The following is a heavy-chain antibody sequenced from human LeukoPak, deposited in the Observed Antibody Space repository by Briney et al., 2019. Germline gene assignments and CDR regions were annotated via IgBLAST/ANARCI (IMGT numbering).Heavy chain of an antibody. CDR3: ARGPGPADDGGGYCFDY. V-gene: IGHV1-18*01. J-gene: IGHJ4*02. CDR1: GYNFAIRG. Sequence: ASVKVSCKASGYNFAIRGISWVRQAPGQGLEWMGWISGYNGNTYYAQNLQGRVTMTRDTSTSTVYMELRSLRSEDTAVYYCARGPGPADDGGGYCFDYWGQGTLVTVSS. D-gene: IGHD3-22*01. CDR2: ISGYNGNT.